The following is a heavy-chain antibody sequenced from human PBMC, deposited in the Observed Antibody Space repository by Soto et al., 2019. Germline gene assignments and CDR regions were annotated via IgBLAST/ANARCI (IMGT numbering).Heavy chain of an antibody. D-gene: IGHD2-8*01. CDR2: IIPIFGTA. CDR3: ARDYCTNGVCHNWFDP. V-gene: IGHV1-69*13. J-gene: IGHJ5*02. Sequence: SVKVSCKASGGTFSSYAISWVRQAPGQGLEWMGGIIPIFGTANYAQKFQGRVTITADESTSTAYMELSSLRSEDTAVYYCARDYCTNGVCHNWFDPWGQGTLVTVSS. CDR1: GGTFSSYA.